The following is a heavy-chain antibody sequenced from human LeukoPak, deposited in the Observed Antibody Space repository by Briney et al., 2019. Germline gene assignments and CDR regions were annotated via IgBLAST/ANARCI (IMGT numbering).Heavy chain of an antibody. Sequence: GGSLRLSCAASGFTFDEHDMYWVRQVPGKGLEWVCLISKDGGNKHYADSVKGRFSTSRDNNRSSLSLQMNSLRSEDTALYFCAKRSGAPNNFDYWGQGALVTVSS. V-gene: IGHV3-43*02. CDR2: ISKDGGNK. J-gene: IGHJ4*02. CDR3: AKRSGAPNNFDY. CDR1: GFTFDEHD. D-gene: IGHD1-1*01.